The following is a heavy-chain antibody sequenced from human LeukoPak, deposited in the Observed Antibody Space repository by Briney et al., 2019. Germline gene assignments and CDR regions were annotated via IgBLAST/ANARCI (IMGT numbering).Heavy chain of an antibody. Sequence: GRSLRLSCAASGFTFSSYPMSWVRQAPGKGLQWVSAISGGGGSTYYADSVKGRFTISRDNSKSTLYLQINSLRADDTAIYYCAARPLMPPRFDYWGQGILVTVSS. V-gene: IGHV3-23*01. D-gene: IGHD2-2*01. CDR3: AARPLMPPRFDY. J-gene: IGHJ4*02. CDR1: GFTFSSYP. CDR2: ISGGGGST.